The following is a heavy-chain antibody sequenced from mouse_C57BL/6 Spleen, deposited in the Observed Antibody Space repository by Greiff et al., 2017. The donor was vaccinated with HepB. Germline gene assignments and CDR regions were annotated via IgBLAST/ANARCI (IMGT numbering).Heavy chain of an antibody. V-gene: IGHV1-52*01. CDR3: AREGYDYFDY. CDR1: GYTFTSYW. Sequence: QVQLKESGAELVRPGSSVKLSCKASGYTFTSYWMHWVKQRPIQGLEWIGNIDPSDSETHYNQKFKDKATLTVDKSSSTAYMQLSSLTSEDSAVYYCAREGYDYFDYWGQGTTLTVSS. J-gene: IGHJ2*01. D-gene: IGHD2-3*01. CDR2: IDPSDSET.